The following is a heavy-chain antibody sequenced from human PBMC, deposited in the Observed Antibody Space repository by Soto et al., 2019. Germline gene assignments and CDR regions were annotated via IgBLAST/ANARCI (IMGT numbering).Heavy chain of an antibody. CDR2: ISGSGGST. CDR3: AKVQYQLPNHYYYYGMDV. CDR1: GFTFSSYA. V-gene: IGHV3-23*01. D-gene: IGHD2-2*01. J-gene: IGHJ6*02. Sequence: GGSLRLSCAASGFTFSSYAMSWVRQAPGKGLEWVSAISGSGGSTYYADSVKGRFTISRDNSKNTLYLQMNSLRAEDTAVYYCAKVQYQLPNHYYYYGMDVWGQGTTVTVSS.